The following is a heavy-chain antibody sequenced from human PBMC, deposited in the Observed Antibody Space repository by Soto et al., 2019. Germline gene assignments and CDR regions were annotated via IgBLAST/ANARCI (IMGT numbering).Heavy chain of an antibody. D-gene: IGHD2-15*01. CDR1: GFTLSKYW. V-gene: IGHV3-74*03. J-gene: IGHJ4*02. Sequence: GGSLRLSCAVSGFTLSKYWIHWVRQAPGKGLVWLLRVTGEGTSATYADSVKGRFTISRDNSNNMLYLEMNSLRPDDTAVYYCARDRQKALVVVAATGGFDYWGQGTPVTVSS. CDR2: VTGEGTSA. CDR3: ARDRQKALVVVAATGGFDY.